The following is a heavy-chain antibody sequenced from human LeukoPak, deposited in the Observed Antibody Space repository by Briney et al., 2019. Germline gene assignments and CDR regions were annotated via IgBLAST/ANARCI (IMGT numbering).Heavy chain of an antibody. Sequence: GGSLRLSCAASGFTFRNYGMHWVRQAPGKGLEWVAVISFDGSFQSYADSVKGRFTISRDNSKNTLYLQMDSLRAEDTAVYYCAKSDSSGYYGYYYGMDVWGQGTTVTVSS. J-gene: IGHJ6*02. CDR3: AKSDSSGYYGYYYGMDV. D-gene: IGHD3-22*01. V-gene: IGHV3-30*18. CDR1: GFTFRNYG. CDR2: ISFDGSFQ.